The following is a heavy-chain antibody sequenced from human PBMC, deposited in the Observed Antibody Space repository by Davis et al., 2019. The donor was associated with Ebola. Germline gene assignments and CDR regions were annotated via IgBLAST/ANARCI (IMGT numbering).Heavy chain of an antibody. D-gene: IGHD4-11*01. J-gene: IGHJ4*02. CDR2: LTWNSGNI. Sequence: GGSLRLSCTASGFTSDAYAMHWVPQAPGKGLEWVSGLTWNSGNIRYADSVKGRFTISRDNAKNSLYLQMNSLRAEDTALYYCVKGVMTNSYFDYWGQGTLVTVSS. CDR3: VKGVMTNSYFDY. CDR1: GFTSDAYA. V-gene: IGHV3-9*02.